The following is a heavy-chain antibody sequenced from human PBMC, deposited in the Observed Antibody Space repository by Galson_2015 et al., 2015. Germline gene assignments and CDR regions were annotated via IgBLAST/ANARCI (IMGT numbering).Heavy chain of an antibody. J-gene: IGHJ5*02. V-gene: IGHV3-48*02. CDR3: TRDRSSWHGMFDP. CDR1: GFTFSSYC. D-gene: IGHD6-13*01. CDR2: IRSNSDTM. Sequence: SLRLSCAVSGFTFSSYCMNWVRQAPGKGLEWLSYIRSNSDTMYYADSVKGRFTISRDNAKNSVYLQMNSLRDDDTAVYYCTRDRSSWHGMFDPWGQGTLVTVSS.